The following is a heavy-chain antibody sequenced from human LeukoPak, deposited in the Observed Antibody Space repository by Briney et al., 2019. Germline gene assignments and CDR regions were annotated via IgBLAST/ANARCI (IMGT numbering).Heavy chain of an antibody. Sequence: PGGSLRLSCAASGFTFSDHYMDWVRQAPGKGLEWVGRTRNKANSYTTEYAASVKGRFTISRDDSKNSLYLQMNSLKTEDTAVYYCAGDLRSPWGQGTLVTVSS. CDR1: GFTFSDHY. V-gene: IGHV3-72*01. J-gene: IGHJ5*02. CDR2: TRNKANSYTT. CDR3: AGDLRSP.